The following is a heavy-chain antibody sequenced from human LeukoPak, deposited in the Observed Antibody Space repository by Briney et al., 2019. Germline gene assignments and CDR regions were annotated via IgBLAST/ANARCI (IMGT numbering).Heavy chain of an antibody. CDR2: ISSSSSYI. D-gene: IGHD2-15*01. CDR3: ARGARTGARWDIVVVVAATVDNWFDP. CDR1: GFTFSSYS. J-gene: IGHJ5*02. Sequence: GGSLRLSCAASGFTFSSYSMNWVRQAPGKGLEWVSSISSSSSYIYYADSVKSRFTISRDNAKNSLYLQMNSLRAEDTAVYYCARGARTGARWDIVVVVAATVDNWFDPWGQGTLVTVSS. V-gene: IGHV3-21*01.